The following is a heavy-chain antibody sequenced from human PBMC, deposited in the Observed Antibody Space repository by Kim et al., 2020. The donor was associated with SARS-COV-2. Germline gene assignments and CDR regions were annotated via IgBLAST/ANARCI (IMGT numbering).Heavy chain of an antibody. CDR3: ARRIAAASDAFDI. V-gene: IGHV1-2*02. D-gene: IGHD6-13*01. Sequence: YAQKFQGRVTMTRDTSISTAYMELSRLRSDDTAVYYCARRIAAASDAFDIWGQGTMVTVSS. J-gene: IGHJ3*02.